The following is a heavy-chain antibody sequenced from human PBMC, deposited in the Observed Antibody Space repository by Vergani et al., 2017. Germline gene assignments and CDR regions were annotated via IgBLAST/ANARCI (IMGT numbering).Heavy chain of an antibody. CDR2: ISSSGSS. CDR1: GGSISSNFYY. Sequence: QLHLQESGPGLVKPSETLSLTCTVSGGSISSNFYYWGWIRQSPGQGLEWIVSISSSGSSYSNTSLQSLVTMSVDTSTNQVSLRLSSVTAADTALYYCAKRVGTSAIMDGYTMWGQGTMVTVSS. CDR3: AKRVGTSAIMDGYTM. V-gene: IGHV4-39*01. J-gene: IGHJ3*02. D-gene: IGHD5/OR15-5a*01.